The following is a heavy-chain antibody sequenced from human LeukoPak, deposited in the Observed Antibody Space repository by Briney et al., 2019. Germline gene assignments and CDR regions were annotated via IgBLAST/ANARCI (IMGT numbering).Heavy chain of an antibody. CDR3: ARDRGGFIMVRGVMVPFAFDI. V-gene: IGHV4-34*01. Sequence: SDTLSLTCALYSRFFSGYYWSWIRHPPGEGLEWIGEINHSGSSNNNPSLKSRVTISVDTSKNQFSLKLSSVTAADTAVYYCARDRGGFIMVRGVMVPFAFDIWGQGTMVTVSS. CDR1: SRFFSGYY. J-gene: IGHJ3*02. CDR2: INHSGSS. D-gene: IGHD3-10*01.